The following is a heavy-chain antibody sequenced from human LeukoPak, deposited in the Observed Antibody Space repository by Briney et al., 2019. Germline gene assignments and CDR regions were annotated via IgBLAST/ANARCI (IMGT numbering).Heavy chain of an antibody. CDR2: IYYSGST. D-gene: IGHD6-13*01. J-gene: IGHJ4*02. CDR3: ASEAAAAPEY. CDR1: GVSISSSSYY. Sequence: NSSETLSLTCTVSGVSISSSSYYWGWIRQPPGKGLEWIGSIYYSGSTYYNPSLKSRVTISVDTSKNQFSLKLSSVTAADTAVYYCASEAAAAPEYWGQGTLVTVSS. V-gene: IGHV4-39*07.